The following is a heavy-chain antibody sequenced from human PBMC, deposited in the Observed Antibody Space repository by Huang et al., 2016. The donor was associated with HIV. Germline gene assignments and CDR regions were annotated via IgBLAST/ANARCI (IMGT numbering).Heavy chain of an antibody. J-gene: IGHJ4*02. V-gene: IGHV1-69*01. Sequence: QVQLVQSGAEVKKPGSSVKVSCKASGGSFSNHVFSWVRQGPGQGLEWMGGSIPSVGTTTDAQKFQGRVTITADESTGTAYLELSSLRSEDTAVYFCARESNIVVVPHTIKFFDYWGQGTLVTVSS. CDR3: ARESNIVVVPHTIKFFDY. CDR1: GGSFSNHV. CDR2: SIPSVGTT. D-gene: IGHD2-2*01.